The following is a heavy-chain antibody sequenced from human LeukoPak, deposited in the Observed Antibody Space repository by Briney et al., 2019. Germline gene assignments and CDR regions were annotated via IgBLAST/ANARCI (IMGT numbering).Heavy chain of an antibody. V-gene: IGHV4-34*01. Sequence: SETLSLTCAVYGGSFSGYYWSWIRQPPGKGLEWIGEINHSGSTNYNPPLKSRVTISVDTSKNQFSLKLSSVTAADTAVYYCARGKGITIFGVPRYFDYWGHGTLVTVSS. D-gene: IGHD3-3*01. CDR3: ARGKGITIFGVPRYFDY. J-gene: IGHJ4*01. CDR1: GGSFSGYY. CDR2: INHSGST.